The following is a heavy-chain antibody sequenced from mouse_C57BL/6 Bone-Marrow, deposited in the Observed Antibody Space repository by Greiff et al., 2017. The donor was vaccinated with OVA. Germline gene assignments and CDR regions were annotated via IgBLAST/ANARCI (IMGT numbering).Heavy chain of an antibody. CDR1: GYTFTSYG. D-gene: IGHD2-3*01. J-gene: IGHJ3*01. Sequence: VQLVESGAELARPGASVKLSCKASGYTFTSYGISWVKQRTGQGLEWIGEIYPRSGNTYYNEKFKGKATLTADKSSSTAYMELRSLTSEDSAVYFCARWGFYDQFAYWGQGTLVTVSA. V-gene: IGHV1-81*01. CDR3: ARWGFYDQFAY. CDR2: IYPRSGNT.